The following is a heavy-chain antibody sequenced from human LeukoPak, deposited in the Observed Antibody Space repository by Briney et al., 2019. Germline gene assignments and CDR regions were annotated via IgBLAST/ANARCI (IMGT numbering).Heavy chain of an antibody. V-gene: IGHV3-53*01. CDR2: IYSGGST. D-gene: IGHD4-11*01. J-gene: IGHJ4*02. Sequence: GGSLRLSCAASGFTVSSNYMSWVRQAPGKGLEWVSVIYSGGSTYYADSVKGRFTISRDNSKNTLYLQMNSLRAEDTAVYYCARALDYQGYFDYRGQGTLVTVSS. CDR3: ARALDYQGYFDY. CDR1: GFTVSSNY.